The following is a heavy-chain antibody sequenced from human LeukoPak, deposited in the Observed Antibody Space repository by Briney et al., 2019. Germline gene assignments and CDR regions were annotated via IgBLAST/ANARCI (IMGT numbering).Heavy chain of an antibody. CDR3: ARGFIDNGRYHAFDI. Sequence: GASVKVSCKASGYTFTSYDINWVRLATGQGLEWMGWMNPNSGNTGYVQKFQGRVTMTTNSSISTAYMELSSLRSEDTAVYYCARGFIDNGRYHAFDIWGQGTMVTVSS. CDR2: MNPNSGNT. CDR1: GYTFTSYD. D-gene: IGHD1-26*01. J-gene: IGHJ3*02. V-gene: IGHV1-8*01.